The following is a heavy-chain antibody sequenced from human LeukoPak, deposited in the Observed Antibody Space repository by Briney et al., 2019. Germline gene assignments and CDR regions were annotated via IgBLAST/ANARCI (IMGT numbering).Heavy chain of an antibody. V-gene: IGHV3-21*01. CDR2: ISSSSSYI. Sequence: GGSLRLSCAASGFTFSSYSMNWVRQAPGKGLEWVSSISSSSSYIYYADSVKGRFTISRDNAKNSLYLQMNSLRAEDTAVYYCARLGRSWYFDYWGQGTLVTVSS. D-gene: IGHD6-13*01. CDR3: ARLGRSWYFDY. J-gene: IGHJ4*02. CDR1: GFTFSSYS.